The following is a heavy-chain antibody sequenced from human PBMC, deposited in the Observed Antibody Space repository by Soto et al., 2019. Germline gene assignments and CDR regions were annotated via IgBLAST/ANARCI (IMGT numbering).Heavy chain of an antibody. V-gene: IGHV4-59*01. CDR1: GGSISSYY. CDR3: ARVGLTMVRGVMRWFDP. CDR2: IYYSGST. J-gene: IGHJ5*02. Sequence: SETLSLTCTVSGGSISSYYWSWIRQPPGKGLEWIGYIYYSGSTNYNPSLKSRVTISVDTSKNQFSLKLSSVTAADTAVYYCARVGLTMVRGVMRWFDPWGQGTLVTVSS. D-gene: IGHD3-10*01.